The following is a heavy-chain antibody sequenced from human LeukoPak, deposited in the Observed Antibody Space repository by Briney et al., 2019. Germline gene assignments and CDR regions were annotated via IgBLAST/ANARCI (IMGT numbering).Heavy chain of an antibody. J-gene: IGHJ4*02. CDR2: IYSGGTT. CDR3: ARHPDGSLSLDY. Sequence: PGGSLRLSCAASGFAVSNKYMSWVRQAPGKGLEWVSVIYSGGTTYYADSVTGRFTISRNNAKKSLHLQMNSLRAEDTAVYYCARHPDGSLSLDYWGQGTLVTVSS. V-gene: IGHV3-53*01. D-gene: IGHD1-26*01. CDR1: GFAVSNKY.